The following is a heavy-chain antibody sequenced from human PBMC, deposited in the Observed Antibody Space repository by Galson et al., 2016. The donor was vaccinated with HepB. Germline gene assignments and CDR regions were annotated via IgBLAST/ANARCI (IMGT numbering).Heavy chain of an antibody. CDR1: GFTVSSNY. CDR3: AVYTYGFL. CDR2: IYSGGTT. V-gene: IGHV3-53*01. J-gene: IGHJ4*02. D-gene: IGHD5-18*01. Sequence: SLRLSCAASGFTVSSNYMTWARQAPGQGLEWVSVIYSGGTTYYAGSVKGRFTISRDNSKTTLYLQMNSLRAEDTAVYYCAVYTYGFLWGQGTLVTVSS.